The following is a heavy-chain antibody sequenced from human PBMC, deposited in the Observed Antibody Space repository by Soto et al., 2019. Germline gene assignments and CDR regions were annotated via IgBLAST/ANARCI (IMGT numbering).Heavy chain of an antibody. V-gene: IGHV1-69*13. CDR3: ARVTPREWELGGYYYYGMDV. J-gene: IGHJ6*02. CDR1: GGTFSSYA. Sequence: RPSVKVSCKASGGTFSSYAISWVRQAPGQGLEWMGGIIPIFGTANYAQKFQGRVTITADESTSTAYMELSSLRSEDTAVYYCARVTPREWELGGYYYYGMDVWGQGTTVTVSS. CDR2: IIPIFGTA. D-gene: IGHD1-26*01.